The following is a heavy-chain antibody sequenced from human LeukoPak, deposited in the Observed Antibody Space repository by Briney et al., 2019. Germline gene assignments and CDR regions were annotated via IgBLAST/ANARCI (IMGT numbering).Heavy chain of an antibody. CDR1: GYTFTSYY. CDR2: INPSGGST. D-gene: IGHD2-15*01. Sequence: GASVKVSCKASGYTFTSYYMHWVRQAPGQGLEWMGIINPSGGSTSYAQKFQGRVTMTRDTSTSTVYMELRSLRSDDTAVYYCAREGYCSGGICYSTMNWFDPWGQGTLVTVSS. CDR3: AREGYCSGGICYSTMNWFDP. J-gene: IGHJ5*02. V-gene: IGHV1-46*01.